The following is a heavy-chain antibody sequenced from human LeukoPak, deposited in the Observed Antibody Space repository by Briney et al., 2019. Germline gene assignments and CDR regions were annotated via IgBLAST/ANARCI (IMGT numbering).Heavy chain of an antibody. D-gene: IGHD6-13*01. CDR3: ATAGVDSSRWYGFYYYYMDV. CDR2: IIPIFYTA. CDR1: GGTFSSYS. Sequence: SVKVSCKASGGTFSSYSISWVRQAPGQGLERMGGIIPIFYTANYAQKFQGRVTITRDESTSTAYMELSRLSSEDTAVYYCATAGVDSSRWYGFYYYYMDVWGKGTTVTVSS. J-gene: IGHJ6*03. V-gene: IGHV1-69*01.